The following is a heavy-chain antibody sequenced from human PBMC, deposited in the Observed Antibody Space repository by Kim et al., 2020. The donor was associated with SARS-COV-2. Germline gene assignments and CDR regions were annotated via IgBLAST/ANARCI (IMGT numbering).Heavy chain of an antibody. J-gene: IGHJ6*02. CDR1: GGSISSGGYY. V-gene: IGHV4-31*03. CDR3: AREEREGYSLNYYGMDV. CDR2: IYYSGST. D-gene: IGHD5-18*01. Sequence: SETLSLTCTVSGGSISSGGYYWSWIRQHPGKGLEWIGYIYYSGSTYYNPSLKSRVTISVDTSKNQFSLKLSSVTAADTAVYYCAREEREGYSLNYYGMDVWGQRTTVTVSS.